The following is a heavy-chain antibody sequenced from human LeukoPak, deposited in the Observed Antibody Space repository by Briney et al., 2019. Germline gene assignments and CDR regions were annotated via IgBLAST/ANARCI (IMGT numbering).Heavy chain of an antibody. J-gene: IGHJ3*02. Sequence: PSETLSLTCAVSGGSISSGGYSWSWIRQPPGKGLEWIGYIYHSGSTYYNPSLKSRVTISVDRSKNQFSLKLSSVTAADTAVYYCARLPNYCGGDCYSRAFDIWGQGTMVTVSS. CDR2: IYHSGST. D-gene: IGHD2-21*02. V-gene: IGHV4-30-2*01. CDR3: ARLPNYCGGDCYSRAFDI. CDR1: GGSISSGGYS.